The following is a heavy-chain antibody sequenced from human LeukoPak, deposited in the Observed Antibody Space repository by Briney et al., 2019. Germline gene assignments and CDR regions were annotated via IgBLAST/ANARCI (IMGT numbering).Heavy chain of an antibody. Sequence: SQTLSLTCTVSVGSINSSGFYWSWIRQNPGKGLEWIGYMHYSGSTYYNSSLKSRITISIETSKSQFSLQLSSVTAADTAVYYCARYDSGSSKGVFDYWGQGALVTVSS. CDR2: MHYSGST. CDR3: ARYDSGSSKGVFDY. D-gene: IGHD1-26*01. V-gene: IGHV4-31*03. CDR1: VGSINSSGFY. J-gene: IGHJ4*02.